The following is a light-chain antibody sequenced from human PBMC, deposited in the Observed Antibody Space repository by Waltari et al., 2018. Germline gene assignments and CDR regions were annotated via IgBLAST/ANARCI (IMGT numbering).Light chain of an antibody. CDR3: QQYDGSVLT. J-gene: IGKJ4*01. CDR2: GVY. Sequence: IVLTQSPDTLSLSPGERATLSCRASQTVSSSSLAWYQHKPGQAPRLLMYGVYSRATGFPDGFIASGSGTDFTLTISRLEPEDFAVYYCQQYDGSVLTFGGGTKVEIK. V-gene: IGKV3-20*01. CDR1: QTVSSSS.